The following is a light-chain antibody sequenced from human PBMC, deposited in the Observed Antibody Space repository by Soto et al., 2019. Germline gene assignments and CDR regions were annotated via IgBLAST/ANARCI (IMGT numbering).Light chain of an antibody. J-gene: IGLJ2*01. CDR3: SSYTSSSIPVV. Sequence: QSALTQPASVSGSPGQSITISCTGTSSDVGGYNYVSWYQQHPGKAPKLMIYDVSNRPSGVSNRFSGSKSGNTASLTISGLQAEDEGDYYCSSYTSSSIPVVFGGGTKLTVL. CDR1: SSDVGGYNY. CDR2: DVS. V-gene: IGLV2-14*01.